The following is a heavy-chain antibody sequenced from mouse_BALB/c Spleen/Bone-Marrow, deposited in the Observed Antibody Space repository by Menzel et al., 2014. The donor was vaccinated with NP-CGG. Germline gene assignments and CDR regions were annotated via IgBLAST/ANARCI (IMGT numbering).Heavy chain of an antibody. CDR3: ARGGGSPFAY. CDR2: IWVDGST. J-gene: IGHJ3*01. CDR1: GFSLTGYG. Sequence: VKLQESGPGLVAPSQSLSITCTVSGFSLTGYGVNWVRQPPGKGLEWLGIIWVDGSTDYNSALKSRLSISKDNTKSQVFLKTNSLQIDDTARYYCARGGGSPFAYWGQGTLVTVSA. D-gene: IGHD1-1*02. V-gene: IGHV2-6-7*02.